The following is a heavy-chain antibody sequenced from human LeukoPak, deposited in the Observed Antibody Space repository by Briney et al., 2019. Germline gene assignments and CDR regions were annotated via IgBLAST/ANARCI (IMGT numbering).Heavy chain of an antibody. V-gene: IGHV3-30*18. CDR2: ISYDGSNK. Sequence: PGGSLRLSCAASGFTFSSYGMHWVRQAPGKGLEWVAVISYDGSNKYYADSVKGRFTISRDNSKNTLYLQMNSLRAEDTAVYYCAKGGDFYSSSWSYYYYYGMDVWGQGTTVTVSS. CDR1: GFTFSSYG. J-gene: IGHJ6*02. CDR3: AKGGDFYSSSWSYYYYYGMDV. D-gene: IGHD6-13*01.